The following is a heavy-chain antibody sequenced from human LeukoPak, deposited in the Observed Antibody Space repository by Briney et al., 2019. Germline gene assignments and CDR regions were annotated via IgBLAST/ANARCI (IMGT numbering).Heavy chain of an antibody. V-gene: IGHV3-33*01. Sequence: GGSLRLSCAASGFTFSSYGMHWVRQAPGKGLEWVAVIWYDGSNKYYADSVKGRFTISRDNSKNTPYLQMNSLRAEDTAVYFCAREELGYFDYWGQGTLVTVSS. CDR2: IWYDGSNK. J-gene: IGHJ4*02. CDR1: GFTFSSYG. CDR3: AREELGYFDY. D-gene: IGHD6-13*01.